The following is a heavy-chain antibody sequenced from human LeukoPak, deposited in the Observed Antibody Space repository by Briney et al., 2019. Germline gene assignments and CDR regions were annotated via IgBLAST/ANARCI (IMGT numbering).Heavy chain of an antibody. D-gene: IGHD3-22*01. J-gene: IGHJ4*02. CDR3: ARTYYYDSSGYSVQ. V-gene: IGHV4-4*07. Sequence: SETLSLTCTVSGGSISSYYWSWIRQPAGKGLEWIGRIYTSGSTNYNPSLKSRVTISVDTSKNQFSLKLSSVTAADTAVYYCARTYYYDSSGYSVQWGQGTLVTVSS. CDR1: GGSISSYY. CDR2: IYTSGST.